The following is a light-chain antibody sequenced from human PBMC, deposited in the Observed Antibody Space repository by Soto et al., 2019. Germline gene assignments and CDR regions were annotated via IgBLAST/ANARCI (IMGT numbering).Light chain of an antibody. J-gene: IGLJ3*02. Sequence: QTVVTQEPSFSVSPGGTVTLTCGLSSGSVSTSYYPSWYQQTPGQAPCTLIYSTNTRSSGVPDRSSGSILGNKAALTITGAQADDESDYYCVLYMGSGIWVFGGGTKLTVL. CDR2: STN. CDR1: SGSVSTSYY. CDR3: VLYMGSGIWV. V-gene: IGLV8-61*01.